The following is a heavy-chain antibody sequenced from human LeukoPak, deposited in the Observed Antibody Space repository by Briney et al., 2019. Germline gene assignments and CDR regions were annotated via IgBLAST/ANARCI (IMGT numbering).Heavy chain of an antibody. J-gene: IGHJ6*03. CDR3: ARRGYSYGYGGYYYYYMDV. Sequence: SETLSLTCTVSGGSISSYYWSWIRQPPGKGLEWIGYICYSGSTNYNPSLKSRVTISVDTSKNQFSLKLSSVTAADTAVYYCARRGYSYGYGGYYYYYMDVWGKGTTVTVSS. D-gene: IGHD5-18*01. V-gene: IGHV4-59*08. CDR2: ICYSGST. CDR1: GGSISSYY.